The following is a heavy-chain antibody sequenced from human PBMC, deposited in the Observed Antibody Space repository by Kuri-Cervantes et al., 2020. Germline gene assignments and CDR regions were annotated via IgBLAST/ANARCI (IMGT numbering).Heavy chain of an antibody. CDR1: GFTFTIYG. J-gene: IGHJ4*02. Sequence: ASVKVSCKTSGFTFTIYGISWVRQAPGQGLEWMGWISAYNGNTNYAQKLQGRVTMTTDTSTSTVYMELRSLRSDDTAVYYCAIQGRKVVISYYWGQGTLVTVSS. CDR3: AIQGRKVVISYY. D-gene: IGHD3-22*01. CDR2: ISAYNGNT. V-gene: IGHV1-18*01.